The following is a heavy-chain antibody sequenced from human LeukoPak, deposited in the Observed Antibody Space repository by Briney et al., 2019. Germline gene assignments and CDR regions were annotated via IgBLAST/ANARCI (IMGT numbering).Heavy chain of an antibody. CDR2: ISYDGRNK. J-gene: IGHJ4*02. V-gene: IGHV3-30*03. CDR3: ARPPEYYGPGSYYEFDY. Sequence: GGSLRLSCAASGFTFSSYIMHWVRQAPGKGLEWVAVISYDGRNKYYADSVKGRFTISRDNSKNTLYLQMDSPRPEDSAVYYCARPPEYYGPGSYYEFDYWGQGTLVTVSS. D-gene: IGHD3-10*01. CDR1: GFTFSSYI.